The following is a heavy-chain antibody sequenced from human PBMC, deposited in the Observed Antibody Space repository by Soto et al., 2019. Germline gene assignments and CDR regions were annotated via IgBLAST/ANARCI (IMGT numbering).Heavy chain of an antibody. CDR1: GFTFSSYG. V-gene: IGHV3-30*03. CDR2: ISYDGSNK. Sequence: PGGSLRLSCAASGFTFSSYGMHWVRQAPGKGLEGVAVISYDGSNKYYADSVKGRFTISRDNSKNTLYLQMNSLRAEDTAVYYCARDWIGSGDDILEWVPFDAFDIWGQGTMVTV. D-gene: IGHD3-3*01. CDR3: ARDWIGSGDDILEWVPFDAFDI. J-gene: IGHJ3*02.